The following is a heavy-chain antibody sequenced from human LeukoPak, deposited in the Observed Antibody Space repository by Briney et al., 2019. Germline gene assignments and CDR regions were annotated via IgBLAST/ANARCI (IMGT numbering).Heavy chain of an antibody. CDR3: AKNRGGGLHYYMDV. V-gene: IGHV3-23*01. D-gene: IGHD4-23*01. CDR2: TSGSGGTT. J-gene: IGHJ6*03. CDR1: GFTFSSYA. Sequence: GGSLRLSCAASGFTFSSYAMSWVRQAPGKGLEWVSVTSGSGGTTYYADSVKGRFTISRDNSKNTLYLQMNSLRAEDTAVYYCAKNRGGGLHYYMDVWGKGTTVSVSS.